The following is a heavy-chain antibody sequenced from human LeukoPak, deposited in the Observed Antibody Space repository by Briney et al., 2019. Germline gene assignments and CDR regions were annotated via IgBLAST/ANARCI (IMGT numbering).Heavy chain of an antibody. D-gene: IGHD3-3*01. V-gene: IGHV4-59*01. J-gene: IGHJ6*03. Sequence: SETLSLTCTVSGGSISSYYWSWIRQPPGKGLEWIGYIYYSGSTNYNPSLKSRVTISVDTSKNQFSLKPSSVTAADTAVYYCARGTYYDFWSGYNYMDVWGKGTTVTVSS. CDR3: ARGTYYDFWSGYNYMDV. CDR1: GGSISSYY. CDR2: IYYSGST.